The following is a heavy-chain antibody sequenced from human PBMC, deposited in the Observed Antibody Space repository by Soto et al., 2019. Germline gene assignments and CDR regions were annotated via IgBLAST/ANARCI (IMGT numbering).Heavy chain of an antibody. CDR1: GGSFSGYY. CDR3: ARERGYSYGYPYYYYMDV. CDR2: INHSGST. V-gene: IGHV4-34*01. D-gene: IGHD5-18*01. Sequence: QVQLQQWGAGLLKPSETLSLTCAVYGGSFSGYYWSWIRQPPGKGLEWIGEINHSGSTNYNPSLKSRVTISVDTSKNQFSLKLSSVTAADTAVYYCARERGYSYGYPYYYYMDVWGKVTTVTVSS. J-gene: IGHJ6*03.